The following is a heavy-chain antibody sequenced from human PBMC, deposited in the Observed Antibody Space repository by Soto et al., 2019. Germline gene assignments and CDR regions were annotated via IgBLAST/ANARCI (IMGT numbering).Heavy chain of an antibody. Sequence: QVQLVQSGAEVKKPGSSVKVSCKASGGTFSSYAISWLRQAPGQGLEWMGGIIPIFGTANYAQKFQGRVTITADEATTTAYMEVTSRISDATSGYYCALDVSESSGYGYSYYCMDVWGQGTTVTVAS. V-gene: IGHV1-69*01. D-gene: IGHD3-22*01. J-gene: IGHJ6*02. CDR3: ALDVSESSGYGYSYYCMDV. CDR2: IIPIFGTA. CDR1: GGTFSSYA.